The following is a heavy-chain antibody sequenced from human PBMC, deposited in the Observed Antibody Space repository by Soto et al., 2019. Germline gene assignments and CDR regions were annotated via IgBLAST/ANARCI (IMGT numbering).Heavy chain of an antibody. V-gene: IGHV4-59*08. Sequence: QVHLQQSGPGLVKPSETLSLSCTISGASISNYYWSWIRQVPGKGMEWIGYVNDGWGAAYNPSLQSRVAVSLDTSTSPLSLKLTSVSATDTAVYYGVRQGFGALHGLGDVWGQGTTVTVSS. CDR1: GASISNYY. J-gene: IGHJ6*02. D-gene: IGHD3-10*01. CDR2: VNDGWGA. CDR3: VRQGFGALHGLGDV.